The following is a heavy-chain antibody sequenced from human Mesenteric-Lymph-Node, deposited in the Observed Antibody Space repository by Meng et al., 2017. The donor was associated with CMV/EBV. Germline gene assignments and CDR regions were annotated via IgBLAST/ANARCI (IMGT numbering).Heavy chain of an antibody. CDR3: ARDAEMATIIDYYYGMDV. Sequence: GGSLRLSCAASGFTPSAYYMSWIRQAPGKRLEWVSYISSSGSTIYHADSVKGRLTISRDNAKNSLYLQMNSLRAEDTSVYYCARDAEMATIIDYYYGMDVWGQGTTVTVSS. CDR1: GFTPSAYY. V-gene: IGHV3-11*04. CDR2: ISSSGSTI. J-gene: IGHJ6*02. D-gene: IGHD5-24*01.